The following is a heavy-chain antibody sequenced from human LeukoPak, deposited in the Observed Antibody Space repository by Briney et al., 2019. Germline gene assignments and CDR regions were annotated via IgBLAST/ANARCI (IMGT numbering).Heavy chain of an antibody. CDR3: ASGSYFYFDY. J-gene: IGHJ4*02. D-gene: IGHD1-26*01. CDR2: INHSGST. Sequence: SETLSLTCAVYGGSFSGYYWSWIRQPPGKGLEWIGEINHSGSTNYNPSLKSRVTISADTSKNQFSLKLSSVTAADTAVYYCASGSYFYFDYWGQGTLVTVSS. CDR1: GGSFSGYY. V-gene: IGHV4-34*01.